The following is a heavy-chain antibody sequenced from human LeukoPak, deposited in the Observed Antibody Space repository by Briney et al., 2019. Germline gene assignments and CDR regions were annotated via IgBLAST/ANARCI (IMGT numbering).Heavy chain of an antibody. CDR3: AKERQTGDYFTSDY. J-gene: IGHJ4*02. D-gene: IGHD4-17*01. Sequence: GGSLRLSCTASGFTFSSYTMSWVRQAPGERLEWLSAINGRGITYYAGSVKGRFTISRDNSENTLYLQMNSLTVDDTAVYFCAKERQTGDYFTSDYWGQGTLVTVSS. V-gene: IGHV3-23*01. CDR1: GFTFSSYT. CDR2: INGRGIT.